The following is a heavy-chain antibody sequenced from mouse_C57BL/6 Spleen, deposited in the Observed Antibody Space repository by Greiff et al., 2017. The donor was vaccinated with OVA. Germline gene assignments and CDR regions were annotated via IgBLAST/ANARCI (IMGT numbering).Heavy chain of an antibody. CDR1: GFPFSDYG. CDR3: ARKGSAGYVGYFDD. D-gene: IGHD3-2*02. Sequence: EVQLVESGGGLVKPGGSLKLSCAASGFPFSDYGMHWVRQAPEKGLEWVAYISSGGSTIYYADTVKGRFTISRDNAKNTLFLQMTSLRSEDTAMYYCARKGSAGYVGYFDDWGQGTTLTVSS. J-gene: IGHJ2*01. V-gene: IGHV5-17*01. CDR2: ISSGGSTI.